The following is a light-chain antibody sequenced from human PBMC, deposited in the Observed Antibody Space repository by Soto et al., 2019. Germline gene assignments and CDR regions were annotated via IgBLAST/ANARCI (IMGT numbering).Light chain of an antibody. CDR2: QVT. Sequence: QSALTQPASVSGSLGQSITIYCTGTTRDIAGYNYISWYQQLPGKAPKLMIYQVTIRPSGISNRFSGSKSGNTASLTISGLQAEDEADYYCTSFSSSTSLYVFGTGTKLTVL. CDR1: TRDIAGYNY. J-gene: IGLJ1*01. V-gene: IGLV2-14*01. CDR3: TSFSSSTSLYV.